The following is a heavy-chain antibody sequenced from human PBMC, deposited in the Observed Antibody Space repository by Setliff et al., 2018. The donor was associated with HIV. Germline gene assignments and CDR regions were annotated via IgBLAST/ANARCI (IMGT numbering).Heavy chain of an antibody. V-gene: IGHV3-20*04. D-gene: IGHD6-19*01. CDR1: GFAFEKFG. Sequence: AGGSLRLSCGISGFAFEKFGMSWVRQSPGKALEWVAGINWNGGNINDADSVKGRFSVLRDNVKKIMSLQMSSLRVDDTAVYYCARAGSGSWSFDIWGRGTLVTVSS. CDR2: INWNGGNI. CDR3: ARAGSGSWSFDI. J-gene: IGHJ2*01.